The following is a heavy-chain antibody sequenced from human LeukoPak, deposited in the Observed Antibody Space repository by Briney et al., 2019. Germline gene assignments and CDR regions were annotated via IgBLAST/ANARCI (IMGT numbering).Heavy chain of an antibody. D-gene: IGHD5-18*01. V-gene: IGHV3-74*01. CDR2: INSDGSST. CDR3: ARRAKTDRGHSYGLDY. J-gene: IGHJ4*02. CDR1: GLTYSSYW. Sequence: GGSLRLSCAPCGLTYSSYWMHWLRHAPGKGRVWVSRINSDGSSTLYADSVKGRFTISRDNAKNTLYLQINSLRAEDTAVYYCARRAKTDRGHSYGLDYWGQGTLVTVSP.